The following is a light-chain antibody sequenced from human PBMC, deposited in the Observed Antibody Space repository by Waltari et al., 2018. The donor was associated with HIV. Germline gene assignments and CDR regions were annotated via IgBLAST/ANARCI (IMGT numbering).Light chain of an antibody. J-gene: IGKJ1*01. CDR2: ATF. CDR3: HQAHSLPWT. V-gene: IGKV1-12*01. Sequence: DIQMTQSPSSVSASVADSVTITCRASQDIGSWLTWYQQKPGTAPNLVVFATFSLQSGVPARFSGSRSGTNFTLTINTLHAEDFATYFCHQAHSLPWTFGHGTKVEMK. CDR1: QDIGSW.